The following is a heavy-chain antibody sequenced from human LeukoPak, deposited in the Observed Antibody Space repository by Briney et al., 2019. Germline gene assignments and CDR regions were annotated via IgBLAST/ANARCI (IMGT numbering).Heavy chain of an antibody. CDR3: ATDLSSASDTFHI. Sequence: GGSLRLSCAASGFSFDDYVMHWVRQAPGKGLEWVSGISWNSGTISYADSVKGRFTISRDNAKNSLYLQMNSLRPEDTALYYCATDLSSASDTFHIWGQGAMVTVSS. V-gene: IGHV3-9*01. D-gene: IGHD6-19*01. CDR2: ISWNSGTI. CDR1: GFSFDDYV. J-gene: IGHJ3*02.